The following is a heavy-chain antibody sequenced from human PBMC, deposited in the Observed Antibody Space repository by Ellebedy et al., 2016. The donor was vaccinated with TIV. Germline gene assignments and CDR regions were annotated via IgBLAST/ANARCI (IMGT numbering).Heavy chain of an antibody. V-gene: IGHV3-48*01. CDR2: ISSSSNTI. Sequence: GESLKISCTGSGFTFADFSINWIRQAPGKGLEWVSYISSSSNTIYYADSVKGRFATSRDNAKNSLLLQMNSLRAEDTAVYYCARQFPLDYYDDSAYYLDFWGQGTLVTVSS. D-gene: IGHD3-22*01. J-gene: IGHJ4*02. CDR3: ARQFPLDYYDDSAYYLDF. CDR1: GFTFADFS.